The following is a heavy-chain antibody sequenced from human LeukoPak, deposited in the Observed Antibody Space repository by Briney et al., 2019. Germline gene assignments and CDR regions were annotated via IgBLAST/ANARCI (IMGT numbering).Heavy chain of an antibody. CDR2: VSSSGSTI. Sequence: GGSLRLSCAASGFTFSSYEMNWVRQAPGKGLEWVSYVSSSGSTIYYADSVKGRFTISRDNAKDSLYLQMNSLRAEDTAVYYCAELGITMIGGVWGKGTTVTISS. J-gene: IGHJ6*04. CDR3: AELGITMIGGV. D-gene: IGHD3-10*02. CDR1: GFTFSSYE. V-gene: IGHV3-48*03.